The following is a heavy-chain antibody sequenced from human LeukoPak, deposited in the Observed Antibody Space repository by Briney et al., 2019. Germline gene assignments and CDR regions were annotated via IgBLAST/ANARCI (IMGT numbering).Heavy chain of an antibody. CDR3: ARESPDGWNECGFDP. V-gene: IGHV1-69*04. CDR2: IIPILGIA. D-gene: IGHD1-1*01. CDR1: GGTFSSYA. Sequence: SVKVSCKASGGTFSSYAISWVRQAPGQGLEWMGRIIPILGIANYAQKFQGRVTITADKSTSTAYMELSSLRSEDTAVYYCARESPDGWNECGFDPWGKGTLVTVSS. J-gene: IGHJ5*02.